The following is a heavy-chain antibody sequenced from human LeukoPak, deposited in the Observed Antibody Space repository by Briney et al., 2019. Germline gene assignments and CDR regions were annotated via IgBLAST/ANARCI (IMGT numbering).Heavy chain of an antibody. CDR2: ISWNSGNI. Sequence: GGSLRLSCAASGFTFEDYAMHCVRQAPGKGLEWVSGISWNSGNIGYADSVKGRFTISRDNAKNSLYLQMNSLRAEDTALYYCAKDSCGGDCGMDVWGKGTTVTVSS. J-gene: IGHJ6*04. CDR3: AKDSCGGDCGMDV. D-gene: IGHD2-21*01. CDR1: GFTFEDYA. V-gene: IGHV3-9*01.